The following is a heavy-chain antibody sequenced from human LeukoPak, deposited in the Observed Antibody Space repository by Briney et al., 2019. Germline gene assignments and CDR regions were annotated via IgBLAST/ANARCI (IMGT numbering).Heavy chain of an antibody. CDR1: GFTFSDYW. CDR2: IKEDGSET. V-gene: IGHV3-7*01. J-gene: IGHJ4*02. D-gene: IGHD3-3*01. CDR3: ARATIFGVVSALGPLDS. Sequence: GGPLRLSCAASGFTFSDYWMTWVRQAPGRGLECMAYIKEDGSETYYVDSVEGRFTISRDNAKNPLYLQMNSLRAEDTAVYYCARATIFGVVSALGPLDSWGQGTLVTVSS.